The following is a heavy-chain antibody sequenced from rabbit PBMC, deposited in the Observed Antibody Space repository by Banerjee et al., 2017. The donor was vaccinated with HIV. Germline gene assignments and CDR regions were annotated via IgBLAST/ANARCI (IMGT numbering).Heavy chain of an antibody. CDR2: IDSVSGST. CDR3: ARSFAGYAGYGYATAFNL. CDR1: GFDLSVYYY. J-gene: IGHJ4*01. V-gene: IGHV1S43*01. Sequence: QEQLEESGGGLVKPEGSLTLTCKASGFDLSVYYYICWVRQAPGKGLELIACIDSVSGSTWCASWVNGRFTISRSTSLNTVDLKMTSLTAADTATYFCARSFAGYAGYGYATAFNLWGQGTLVTVS. D-gene: IGHD6-1*01.